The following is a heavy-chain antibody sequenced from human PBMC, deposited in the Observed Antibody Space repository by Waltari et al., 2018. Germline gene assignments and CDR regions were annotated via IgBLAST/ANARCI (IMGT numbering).Heavy chain of an antibody. V-gene: IGHV1-2*02. CDR1: ANTTTGHY. J-gene: IGHJ4*02. Sequence: VQLVQSGAAVQNPRAAVRSSCKISANTTTGHYVHWVRQAPGKGLEFLGWMHPANGGTRYKQKFQGRVALTRDTSIETSYMELSRLTSEDTAIYFCALLPNFNEYLFDFWGQGTLVTVSS. D-gene: IGHD7-27*01. CDR2: MHPANGGT. CDR3: ALLPNFNEYLFDF.